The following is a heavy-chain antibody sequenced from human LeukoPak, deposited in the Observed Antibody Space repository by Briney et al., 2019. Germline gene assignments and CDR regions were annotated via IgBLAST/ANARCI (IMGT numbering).Heavy chain of an antibody. Sequence: PGGSLRLSCAASGFTFSSYWMHWVRQAPGKGLVWVSRINSDGSSTSYADSVKGRFTISRDNAKNTLYLQMNSLRAEDTAVYYCARGGLLWFGEFALDFWGQGTLVTVSS. CDR3: ARGGLLWFGEFALDF. V-gene: IGHV3-74*01. CDR1: GFTFSSYW. CDR2: INSDGSST. D-gene: IGHD3-10*01. J-gene: IGHJ4*02.